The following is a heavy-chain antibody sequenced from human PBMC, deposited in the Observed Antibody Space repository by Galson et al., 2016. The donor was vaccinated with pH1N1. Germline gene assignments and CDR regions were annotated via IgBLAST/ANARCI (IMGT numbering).Heavy chain of an antibody. J-gene: IGHJ4*01. D-gene: IGHD1-20*01. V-gene: IGHV2-5*01. CDR2: IYWNDDK. CDR3: AHRQATPSPDNKVYHWVFDT. Sequence: PALVKPTQTLTLTCTFSGFSLTTAGVAVGWIRQPPGKALEWLALIYWNDDKRYSPSLESRLTITKDTSKNQVVLTMTNLDPVDTATYYCAHRQATPSPDNKVYHWVFDTWGHGTLVTGSS. CDR1: GFSLTTAGVA.